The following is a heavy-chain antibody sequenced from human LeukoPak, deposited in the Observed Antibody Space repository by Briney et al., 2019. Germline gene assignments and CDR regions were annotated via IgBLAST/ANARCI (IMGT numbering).Heavy chain of an antibody. J-gene: IGHJ4*02. CDR3: AKGPLLWD. D-gene: IGHD2/OR15-2a*01. V-gene: IGHV3-23*01. CDR1: GFTFSSSA. Sequence: GGSLRLSCAASGFTFSSSAMSWVRQAPGKGLEWVSSISGSGGSPYYADSVKGRFTISRDNSKNTLYLQMNSPRAEDTAVYYCAKGPLLWDWGQGTLVTVSS. CDR2: ISGSGGSP.